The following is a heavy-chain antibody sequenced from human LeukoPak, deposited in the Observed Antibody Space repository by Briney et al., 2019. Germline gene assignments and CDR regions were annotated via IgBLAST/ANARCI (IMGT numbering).Heavy chain of an antibody. CDR3: AKEARIVGATIAAYFQH. D-gene: IGHD1-26*01. V-gene: IGHV3-30*02. Sequence: PGGSLRLSCAASGFTFSSYGMPWVRQAPGKGLEWVAFIRYDGSNKYYADSVKGRFTISRDNSKNTLYLQMNSLRAEDTAVYYCAKEARIVGATIAAYFQHWGQGTLVTVSS. J-gene: IGHJ1*01. CDR1: GFTFSSYG. CDR2: IRYDGSNK.